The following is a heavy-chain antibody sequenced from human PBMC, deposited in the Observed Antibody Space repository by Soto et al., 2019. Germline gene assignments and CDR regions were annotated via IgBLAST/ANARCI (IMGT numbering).Heavy chain of an antibody. CDR3: ARDFPFWSGYPGDAFDI. V-gene: IGHV1-18*01. CDR1: GYTFTSYG. D-gene: IGHD3-3*01. CDR2: ISAYNGNT. Sequence: ASVKVSCKASGYTFTSYGISWVRQAPGQGLEWMGWISAYNGNTNYAQKLQGRVTMTTDTSTSTAYMELRSLRSDDTAVYYCARDFPFWSGYPGDAFDIWGQGTMVTVSS. J-gene: IGHJ3*02.